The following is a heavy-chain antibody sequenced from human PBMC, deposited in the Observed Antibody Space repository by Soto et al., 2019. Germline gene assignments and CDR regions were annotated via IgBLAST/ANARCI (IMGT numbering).Heavy chain of an antibody. D-gene: IGHD2-15*01. CDR1: GGSISSDS. J-gene: IGHJ5*02. Sequence: PSETLSLTCTVSGGSISSDSWSWIRQPPGRGLELVGYIYHGGSTNYNPSLKSRVTISVDKSKNRFSLKLGSVTAADTALYYCARQSDCSGGTCFSVNWFDPWGLGTLVTVSS. V-gene: IGHV4-59*01. CDR3: ARQSDCSGGTCFSVNWFDP. CDR2: IYHGGST.